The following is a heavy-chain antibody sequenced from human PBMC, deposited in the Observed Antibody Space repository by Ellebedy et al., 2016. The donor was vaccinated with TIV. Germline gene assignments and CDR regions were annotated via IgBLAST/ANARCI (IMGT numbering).Heavy chain of an antibody. Sequence: SETLSLXXAVYGGSFSGYYWSWIRQPPGKGLEWIGEINHSGSTNYNPSLKSRVTISVDTSKNQFSLKLSSVTAADTAVYYCARGDGGVVAATSLAFDIWGQGTMVTVSS. D-gene: IGHD2-15*01. CDR1: GGSFSGYY. CDR2: INHSGST. V-gene: IGHV4-34*01. J-gene: IGHJ3*02. CDR3: ARGDGGVVAATSLAFDI.